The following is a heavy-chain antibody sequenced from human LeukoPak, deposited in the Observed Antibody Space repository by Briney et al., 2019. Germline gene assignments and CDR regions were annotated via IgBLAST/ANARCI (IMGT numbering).Heavy chain of an antibody. Sequence: GGSLRLSCAASGFPLSSYSINWVRQAPGKGLEGVAYIACSGSAVYYVDSVKCRFTVSRDNTKNSLFLQMNSRRAKDTAVYYCVRVKGSYFDYWGQGALVTVSS. CDR1: GFPLSSYS. V-gene: IGHV3-48*01. D-gene: IGHD2-15*01. CDR2: IACSGSAV. J-gene: IGHJ4*02. CDR3: VRVKGSYFDY.